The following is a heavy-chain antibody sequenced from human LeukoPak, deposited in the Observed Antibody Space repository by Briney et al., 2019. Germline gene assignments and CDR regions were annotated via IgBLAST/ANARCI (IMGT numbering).Heavy chain of an antibody. CDR3: ARVIAAAGTRYYFDY. V-gene: IGHV4-59*01. CDR1: GASIRTYY. J-gene: IGHJ4*02. D-gene: IGHD6-13*01. Sequence: SETLSLTCAVSGASIRTYYWSWIRQPPGKGLEWIGYIYHSGSTNYNPSLKSRVTISVDTSKNQFSLKLSSVTAADTAVYYCARVIAAAGTRYYFDYWGQGTLVTVS. CDR2: IYHSGST.